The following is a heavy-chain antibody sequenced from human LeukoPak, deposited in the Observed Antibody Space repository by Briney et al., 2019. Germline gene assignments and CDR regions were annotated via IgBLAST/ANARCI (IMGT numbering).Heavy chain of an antibody. J-gene: IGHJ4*02. CDR1: GFTFSSYD. CDR3: ARVHSSSWAYFDN. D-gene: IGHD6-13*01. CDR2: IWYDGSGK. Sequence: PGGSLRLSCAASGFTFSSYDMHWVRQAPAKGLEWVAVIWYDGSGKYYADSVKGRFTISRDNSKNTLYLQMDSLRAEDTAVYYCARVHSSSWAYFDNWGQGTLVTVSS. V-gene: IGHV3-33*01.